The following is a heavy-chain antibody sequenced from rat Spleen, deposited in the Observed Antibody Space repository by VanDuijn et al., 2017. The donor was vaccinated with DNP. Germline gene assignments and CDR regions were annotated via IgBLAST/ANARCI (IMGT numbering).Heavy chain of an antibody. CDR1: GFTFDNYW. Sequence: EVQLVESGGGLVQPGRSLKLSCAASGFTFDNYWMTWIRQVPGKGLEWVASITSSGGSTYYPDSVKGRFTISRDNAKNTLYLQMNSLRSEDTATYYCARHWGGSYTARFAFWGQGTLVTVSS. CDR3: ARHWGGSYTARFAF. V-gene: IGHV5-31*01. CDR2: ITSSGGST. J-gene: IGHJ3*01. D-gene: IGHD1-2*01.